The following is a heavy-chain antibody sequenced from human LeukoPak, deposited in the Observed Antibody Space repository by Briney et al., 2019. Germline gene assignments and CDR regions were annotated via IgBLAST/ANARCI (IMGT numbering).Heavy chain of an antibody. CDR2: INHSGST. J-gene: IGHJ4*02. CDR3: ARGGLTTPFDY. D-gene: IGHD4-11*01. V-gene: IGHV4-34*01. CDR1: GGXXSGYY. Sequence: XXLSLXXXXYGGXXSGYYWSWIRQPPGKGLEWIGEINHSGSTNYNPSLKSRVTISVDTSKNQFSLKLSSVTAADTAVYYCARGGLTTPFDYWGQGTLVTVSS.